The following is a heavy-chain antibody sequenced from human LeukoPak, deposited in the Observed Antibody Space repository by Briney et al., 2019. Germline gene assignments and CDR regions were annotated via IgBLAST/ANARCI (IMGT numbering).Heavy chain of an antibody. J-gene: IGHJ5*02. CDR3: ATGENVLLWFGELWS. CDR1: GYTFTSYY. CDR2: INPSGGTT. V-gene: IGHV1-46*01. Sequence: ASVKVSCKASGYTFTSYYMHWVRQAPGQGLEWMGIINPSGGTTSSAQKFQGRVTMTEDTSTDTAYMELSSLRSEDTAVYYCATGENVLLWFGELWSWGQGTLVTVSS. D-gene: IGHD3-10*01.